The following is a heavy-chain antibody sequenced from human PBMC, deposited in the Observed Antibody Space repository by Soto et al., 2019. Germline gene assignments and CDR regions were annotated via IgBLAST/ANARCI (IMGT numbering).Heavy chain of an antibody. CDR3: AREARGDFSGIFGY. CDR1: SDSISRFS. CDR2: VYVNADT. J-gene: IGHJ4*02. V-gene: IGHV4-4*07. Sequence: SETLSLTCTVSSDSISRFSWSWIRQAAGKGLEWIGRVYVNADTKYAPSLRSRLNISVDTSKNQFSLRLTSVTAADTAVYFCAREARGDFSGIFGYWGRGTLVTVSS. D-gene: IGHD2-21*02.